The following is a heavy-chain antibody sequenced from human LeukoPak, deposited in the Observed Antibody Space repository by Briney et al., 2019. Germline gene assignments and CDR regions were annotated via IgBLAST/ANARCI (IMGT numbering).Heavy chain of an antibody. CDR3: ASYLAVTLPPTYYFDY. D-gene: IGHD4-23*01. Sequence: GGSLRLSCAVSGFRVSDYYMSWVRQAPGKGLEWVSVIYSGGSTYYADSVKGRFTISRDNSKNTLYLRMNSLRAEDTAVYYCASYLAVTLPPTYYFDYWGQGTLVTVSS. CDR1: GFRVSDYY. CDR2: IYSGGST. V-gene: IGHV3-66*01. J-gene: IGHJ4*02.